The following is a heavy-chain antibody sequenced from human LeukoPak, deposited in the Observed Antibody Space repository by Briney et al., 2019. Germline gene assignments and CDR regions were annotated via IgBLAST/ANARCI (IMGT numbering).Heavy chain of an antibody. CDR3: ARVTHVLSPLDY. CDR2: INPNGGET. CDR1: GYTFTDSY. J-gene: IGHJ4*02. D-gene: IGHD1-14*01. V-gene: IGHV1-2*02. Sequence: ASVKVSCKASGYTFTDSYIHWVRQAPGQGLEWIGWINPNGGETIYAQKLQGSVTMTRDTSINTAYMELNRLRSDDTAVYYCARVTHVLSPLDYWGQGTLVTVSS.